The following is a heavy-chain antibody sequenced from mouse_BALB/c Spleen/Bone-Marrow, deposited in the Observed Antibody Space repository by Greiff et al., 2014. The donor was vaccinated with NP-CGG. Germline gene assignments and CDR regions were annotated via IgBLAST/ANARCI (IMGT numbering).Heavy chain of an antibody. CDR1: GFTFTDYY. Sequence: EVMLVESGGGLVQPGGSLRLSCETSGFTFTDYYMRWVSQPPGKALEWLGFIRNKANGYTTEYSASVKGRFTISRDNYQCILYLQMNTMRTEDGSTYYCARDISWYFDFWGAGTTVTVSS. J-gene: IGHJ1*01. V-gene: IGHV7-3*02. CDR2: IRNKANGYTT. CDR3: ARDISWYFDF.